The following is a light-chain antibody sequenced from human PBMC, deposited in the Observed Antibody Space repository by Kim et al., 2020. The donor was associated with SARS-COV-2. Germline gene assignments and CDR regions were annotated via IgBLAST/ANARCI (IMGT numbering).Light chain of an antibody. V-gene: IGKV3-20*01. CDR1: QSVSTTS. J-gene: IGKJ2*01. CDR2: GVS. CDR3: QHYGNSPPYT. Sequence: EVMLTQSPGTLSLSAGERATISCRASQSVSTTSFSWYQQKPDQAPRLLLYGVSRRATGIPDRFSGSGSGTDFTLTISRLEPEDVAVYYCQHYGNSPPYTFGQGTKVDIK.